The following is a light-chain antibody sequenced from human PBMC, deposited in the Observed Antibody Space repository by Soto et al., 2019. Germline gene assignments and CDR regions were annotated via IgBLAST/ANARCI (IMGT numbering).Light chain of an antibody. CDR1: QSISSY. CDR2: AAS. J-gene: IGKJ1*01. Sequence: DIQMTQSPSSLSASVGDRVTITCRASQSISSYLNWYQQKPGKAPKILIYAASSLQSGVPSRFSGSGSGTEFTLTISSLQPEDFATYYCQQSYSTPWTCGQGTKVEIK. V-gene: IGKV1-39*01. CDR3: QQSYSTPWT.